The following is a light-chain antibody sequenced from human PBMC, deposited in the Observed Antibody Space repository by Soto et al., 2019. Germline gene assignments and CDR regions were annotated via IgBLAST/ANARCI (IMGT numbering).Light chain of an antibody. CDR1: QSISSG. Sequence: DIQMTQSPSTLSASVGDRVTITCRASQSISSGLAWYQQKPGKAPNLLIYMASTLGSGVPSRFSGGGSGTEFTLTISSLQPDDFATYYCQQHSSSSPYTFGQGTQLEIK. CDR3: QQHSSSSPYT. V-gene: IGKV1-5*03. J-gene: IGKJ2*01. CDR2: MAS.